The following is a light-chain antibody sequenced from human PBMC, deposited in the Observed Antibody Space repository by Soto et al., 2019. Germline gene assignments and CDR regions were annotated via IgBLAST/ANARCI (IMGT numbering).Light chain of an antibody. Sequence: EIVLTQSPGTLSLSPGERATLSCRASQSVSSSYLAWYQQKPGQAPRLLIYGASSRATGIPDRFSGSGSGTDFTLTIRRLEPEDFAVYSCQQYGSSLRTFGQGTKLEIK. J-gene: IGKJ2*01. CDR2: GAS. V-gene: IGKV3-20*01. CDR1: QSVSSSY. CDR3: QQYGSSLRT.